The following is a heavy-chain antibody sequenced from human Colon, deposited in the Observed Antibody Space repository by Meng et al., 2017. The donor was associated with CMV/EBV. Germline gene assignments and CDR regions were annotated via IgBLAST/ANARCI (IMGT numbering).Heavy chain of an antibody. CDR1: GFTFSSYG. CDR3: TKVAHRVVPYYFDY. J-gene: IGHJ4*02. V-gene: IGHV3-30*02. D-gene: IGHD2-2*01. Sequence: GESLKISCAASGFTFSSYGMHWVRQAPGKGLEWVAFIRYDGSNKYYADYVKGRFTISRDNSKNTLYLQMNSLGAEDTAVYYCTKVAHRVVPYYFDYWGQGTLVTVSS. CDR2: IRYDGSNK.